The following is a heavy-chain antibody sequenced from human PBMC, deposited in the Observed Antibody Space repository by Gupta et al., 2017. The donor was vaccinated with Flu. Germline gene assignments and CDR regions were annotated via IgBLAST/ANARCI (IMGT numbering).Heavy chain of an antibody. D-gene: IGHD6-6*01. CDR2: IYYSGST. Sequence: ISSSNYFWGWIRQPPGKGLEWIGSIYYSGSTYYNPSLKSRVTMSVDTSKNQFSLKLSSVTAADTAVYYCARHSSRNWFDPWGQGTLVTVSS. V-gene: IGHV4-39*01. CDR1: ISSSNYF. J-gene: IGHJ5*02. CDR3: ARHSSRNWFDP.